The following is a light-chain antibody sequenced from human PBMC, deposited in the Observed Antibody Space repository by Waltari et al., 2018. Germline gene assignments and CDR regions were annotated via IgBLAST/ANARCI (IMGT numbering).Light chain of an antibody. CDR3: QQRSNWPRT. CDR2: DAS. J-gene: IGKJ1*01. Sequence: EIVLTQSPATLSLSPGERATLSCRASQSVSSYLAWYQQKPGQAPRLLIYDASNRATGIPARSSGSGSGTDFTLTISSLEPEDFAVYYCQQRSNWPRTFGQGTKVEIK. CDR1: QSVSSY. V-gene: IGKV3-11*01.